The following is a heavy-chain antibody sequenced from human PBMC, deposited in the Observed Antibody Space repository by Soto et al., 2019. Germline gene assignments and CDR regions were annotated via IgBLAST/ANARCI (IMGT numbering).Heavy chain of an antibody. CDR2: ISTNGGST. CDR1: GFTFSSYA. V-gene: IGHV3-64*01. Sequence: EVQLVESGGGLVQPGGSLRLSCAASGFTFSSYAMHWVRQAPGKGLEYFSAISTNGGSTYYANSVKGRFTISRDNSKNTLYRQRGSLRVEDMAVYYCARAGFWYGSGIYGYGIDVWGQGTPVAVSS. CDR3: ARAGFWYGSGIYGYGIDV. D-gene: IGHD3-10*01. J-gene: IGHJ6*02.